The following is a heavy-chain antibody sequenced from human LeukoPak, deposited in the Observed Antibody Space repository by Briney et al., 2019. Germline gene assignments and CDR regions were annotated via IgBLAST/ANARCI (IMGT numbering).Heavy chain of an antibody. CDR3: ARHTGRRLSPYYYGSGRSNWFDP. CDR2: INHIVST. Sequence: ASETLSLTCTAYGRSFSGYYWSWIRKPPGKGLDWIGEINHIVSTNYNPSLKSRVTISVDTSKNQFSLKLSSVTAADTAVYYCARHTGRRLSPYYYGSGRSNWFDPWGQGTLVTVSS. V-gene: IGHV4-34*01. CDR1: GRSFSGYY. J-gene: IGHJ5*02. D-gene: IGHD3-10*01.